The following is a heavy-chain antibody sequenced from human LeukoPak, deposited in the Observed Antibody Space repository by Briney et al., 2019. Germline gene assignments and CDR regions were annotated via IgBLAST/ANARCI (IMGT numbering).Heavy chain of an antibody. J-gene: IGHJ6*03. V-gene: IGHV4-59*01. Sequence: SETLPLTCTVSGGSISSYYWSWIRQPPGKGLEWIGYIYYSGSTNYNPSLKSRVTISVDTSKNQFSLKLSSVTAADTAVYYRARRVRRENGYYYYYMDVWGKGTTVTVSS. CDR1: GGSISSYY. D-gene: IGHD1-1*01. CDR2: IYYSGST. CDR3: ARRVRRENGYYYYYMDV.